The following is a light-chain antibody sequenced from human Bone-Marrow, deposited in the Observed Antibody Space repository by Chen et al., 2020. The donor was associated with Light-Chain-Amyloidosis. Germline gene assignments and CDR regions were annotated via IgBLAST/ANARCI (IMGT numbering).Light chain of an antibody. Sequence: QSALTQPRSVSGSPGQSITISCTGTSGDVGGYYFVSWYQQHPGKAPQLIIYDVSKRPPGVPYRFSASTSGHAASLPFHGRQAEYAAGYYCSSYAVRSTWVFGGGPKLPVL. CDR1: SGDVGGYYF. J-gene: IGLJ3*02. CDR3: SSYAVRSTWV. V-gene: IGLV2-11*01. CDR2: DVS.